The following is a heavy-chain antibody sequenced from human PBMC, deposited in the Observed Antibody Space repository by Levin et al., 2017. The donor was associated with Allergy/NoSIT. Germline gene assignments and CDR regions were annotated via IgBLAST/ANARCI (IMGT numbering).Heavy chain of an antibody. CDR3: AKVPYDSSGYYSQTATFYYYLGLDV. D-gene: IGHD3-22*01. CDR1: GFTFSNYG. Sequence: GGSLRLSCAASGFTFSNYGMHWVRQAPGKGREWVALISYDSTNRHYAGSVKGRFTISRDNSKSTLHLEMNYLRPEDTAVYYCAKVPYDSSGYYSQTATFYYYLGLDVWGHGTTVTVSS. J-gene: IGHJ6*02. CDR2: ISYDSTNR. V-gene: IGHV3-30*18.